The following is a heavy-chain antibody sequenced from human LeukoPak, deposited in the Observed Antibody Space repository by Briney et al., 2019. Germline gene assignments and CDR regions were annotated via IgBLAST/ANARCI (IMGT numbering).Heavy chain of an antibody. Sequence: PSETLSLTCTVSGGSISSSSYYWSWNRQPPGKGLEWIGSIYYSGSTYYKPSLKSRVTISVDTTKNQFSLKLSSVTAADTAVYYCASYVVVVAATGYWGQGTLVTVSS. D-gene: IGHD2-15*01. V-gene: IGHV4-39*01. CDR3: ASYVVVVAATGY. CDR2: IYYSGST. CDR1: GGSISSSSYY. J-gene: IGHJ4*02.